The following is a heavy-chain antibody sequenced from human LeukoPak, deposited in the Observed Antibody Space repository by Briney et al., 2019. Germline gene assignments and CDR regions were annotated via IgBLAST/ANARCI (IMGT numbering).Heavy chain of an antibody. CDR3: ARDNSYYDSSGYYQDHNWFDP. Sequence: ASVKVSCKASGYTFTSYGISWVRHAPGQGLEWMGWISAYNGNTNYAQKLQGRVTMTTDTSTSTAYMELRSLRSDDTAVYYCARDNSYYDSSGYYQDHNWFDPWGQGTLVTVSS. CDR2: ISAYNGNT. J-gene: IGHJ5*02. V-gene: IGHV1-18*01. CDR1: GYTFTSYG. D-gene: IGHD3-22*01.